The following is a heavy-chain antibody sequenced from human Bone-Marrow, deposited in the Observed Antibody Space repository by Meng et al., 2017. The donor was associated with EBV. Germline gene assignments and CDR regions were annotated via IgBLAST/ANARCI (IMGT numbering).Heavy chain of an antibody. D-gene: IGHD4-17*01. CDR2: IIPIFGTA. Sequence: QGQVVQSGAEGKKPGSSVKVSCKASGGTFSSYAISWVRQAPGQGLEWMGGIIPIFGTANYAQKFQGRVTITADESTSTAYMELSSLRSEDTAVYYCARVRLTVPNGYYFDYWGQGTLVTVSS. J-gene: IGHJ4*02. CDR3: ARVRLTVPNGYYFDY. V-gene: IGHV1-69*01. CDR1: GGTFSSYA.